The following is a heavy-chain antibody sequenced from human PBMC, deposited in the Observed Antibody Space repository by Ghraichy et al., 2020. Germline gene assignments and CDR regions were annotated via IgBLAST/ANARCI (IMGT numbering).Heavy chain of an antibody. J-gene: IGHJ6*02. CDR1: GGTFSSYA. V-gene: IGHV1-69*06. CDR3: ASHDILTGYQIWGYYYYGMDV. D-gene: IGHD3-9*01. CDR2: IIPIFGTA. Sequence: SVKVSCKASGGTFSSYAISWVRQAPGQGLEWMGGIIPIFGTANYAQKFQGRVTITADKSTSTAYMELSSLRSEDTAVYYCASHDILTGYQIWGYYYYGMDVWGQGTTVTVSS.